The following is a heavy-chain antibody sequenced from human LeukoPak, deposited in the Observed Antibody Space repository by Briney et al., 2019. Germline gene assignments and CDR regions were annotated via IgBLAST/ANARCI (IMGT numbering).Heavy chain of an antibody. CDR3: AREIFGVVIFDY. D-gene: IGHD3-3*01. Sequence: PSLKVSGKASEYTFTGYNMHGWRKAPEQGLNGRGWINPNSGGTNYAQKFQGRVTMTRDTSISTAYMELSRLRSDDTAVYYCAREIFGVVIFDYWGQGTLVTVSS. V-gene: IGHV1-2*02. CDR1: EYTFTGYN. CDR2: INPNSGGT. J-gene: IGHJ4*02.